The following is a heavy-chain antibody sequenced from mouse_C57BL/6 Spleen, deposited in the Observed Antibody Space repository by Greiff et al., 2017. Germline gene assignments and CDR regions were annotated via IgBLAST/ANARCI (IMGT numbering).Heavy chain of an antibody. Sequence: QVQLQQSGAELVRPGASVTLSCKASGYTFTDYEMHWVKQTPVHGLEWIGAIDPETGGTAYNQKFKGKDILTADKSSSTAYMEVRSLTSEDSAVXYCTRSGYPDDAMDYWGQGTSVTVSS. J-gene: IGHJ4*01. CDR3: TRSGYPDDAMDY. D-gene: IGHD2-2*01. V-gene: IGHV1-15*01. CDR1: GYTFTDYE. CDR2: IDPETGGT.